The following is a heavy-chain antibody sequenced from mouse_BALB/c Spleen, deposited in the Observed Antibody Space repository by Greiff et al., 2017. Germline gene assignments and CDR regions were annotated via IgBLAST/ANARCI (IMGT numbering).Heavy chain of an antibody. V-gene: IGHV5-6-3*01. CDR3: AREGRWLSDAMDY. CDR1: GFTFSSYG. CDR2: INSNGGST. Sequence: EVQLVESGGGLVQPGGSLKLSCAASGFTFSSYGMSWVRQTPDKRLELVATINSNGGSTYYPDSVKGRFTISRDIAKNTLYLQMSSLKSEDTAMYYCAREGRWLSDAMDYWGQGTSVTVSS. J-gene: IGHJ4*01. D-gene: IGHD2-3*01.